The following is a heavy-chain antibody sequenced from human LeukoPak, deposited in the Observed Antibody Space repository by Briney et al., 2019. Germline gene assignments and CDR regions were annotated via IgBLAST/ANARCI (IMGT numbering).Heavy chain of an antibody. J-gene: IGHJ4*02. D-gene: IGHD2-2*02. V-gene: IGHV3-30*02. CDR1: GFTFRSYG. CDR2: IRYDGSNK. Sequence: GGSLRLSCAASGFTFRSYGMHWVRHAPGKGREWVAFIRYDGSNKYYADSVKGRFTISRDNSKNTLYLQMNSLRAEDTAVYYCAKTGVNCSSTSCYSEGYFDYWGQGTLVTVSS. CDR3: AKTGVNCSSTSCYSEGYFDY.